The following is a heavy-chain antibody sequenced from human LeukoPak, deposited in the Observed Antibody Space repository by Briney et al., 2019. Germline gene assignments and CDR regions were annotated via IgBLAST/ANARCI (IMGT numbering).Heavy chain of an antibody. CDR2: IYYSGST. CDR1: GVSISSGGYY. Sequence: PSETLSLTCTVSGVSISSGGYYWSWIRQHPGKGLEWIGYIYYSGSTYYNPSLKSRVTISVDTSKNQFSLKLSSVTAADTAVYFCARGTTVTTSDYWGQGTLVTVSS. D-gene: IGHD4-17*01. J-gene: IGHJ4*02. V-gene: IGHV4-31*03. CDR3: ARGTTVTTSDY.